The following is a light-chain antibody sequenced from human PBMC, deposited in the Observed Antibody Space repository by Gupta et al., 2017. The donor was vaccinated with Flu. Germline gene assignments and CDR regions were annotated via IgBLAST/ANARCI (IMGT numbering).Light chain of an antibody. CDR2: EVS. J-gene: IGLJ1*01. Sequence: AMTQPASAAGSPRPSITISCSETSSDVGGYNYVSWYQQHPGKAPNLMIYEVSSRPSGVSHRFSGSKCGSTASLTISRLQAEDEADYYCSSYTSSSTLYVFGTGTKVTVL. CDR3: SSYTSSSTLYV. CDR1: SSDVGGYNY. V-gene: IGLV2-14*01.